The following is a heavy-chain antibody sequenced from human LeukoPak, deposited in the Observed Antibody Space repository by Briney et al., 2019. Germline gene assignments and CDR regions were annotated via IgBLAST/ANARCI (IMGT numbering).Heavy chain of an antibody. CDR1: GYTFTGYY. D-gene: IGHD6-13*01. Sequence: ASVKVSCKASGYTFTGYYMHWVRQAPGQGLEWMGWINPNSGGTNYAQKFRGRVTMTRDTSISTAYMELSRLRSDDTAVYYCARDGIAAAGSEFDPWGQGTLVTVSS. CDR3: ARDGIAAAGSEFDP. CDR2: INPNSGGT. J-gene: IGHJ5*02. V-gene: IGHV1-2*02.